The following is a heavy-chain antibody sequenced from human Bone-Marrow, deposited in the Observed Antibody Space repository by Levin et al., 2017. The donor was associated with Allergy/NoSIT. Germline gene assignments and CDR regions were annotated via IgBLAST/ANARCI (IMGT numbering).Heavy chain of an antibody. CDR1: GFTFSSYG. Sequence: GESLKISCAASGFTFSSYGMHWVRQAPGKGLEWVAVIWYDGSNKYYADSVKGRFTISRDNSKNTLYLQMNSLRAEDTAVYYCAREIGRMATPNLRYFDYWGQGTLVTVSS. CDR3: AREIGRMATPNLRYFDY. CDR2: IWYDGSNK. V-gene: IGHV3-33*01. D-gene: IGHD5-24*01. J-gene: IGHJ4*02.